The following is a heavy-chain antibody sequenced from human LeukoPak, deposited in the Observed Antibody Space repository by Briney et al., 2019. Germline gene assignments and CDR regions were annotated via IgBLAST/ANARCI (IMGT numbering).Heavy chain of an antibody. D-gene: IGHD3-3*01. J-gene: IGHJ5*02. CDR1: GYTFSGDF. CDR3: ARPRFLEWLSWFDP. CDR2: INPNSGGT. V-gene: IGHV1-2*02. Sequence: ASVKVSCKASGYTFSGDFMHGVRQAPGQRLDWMWLINPNSGGTNYAQKFQGRVTMTRDTSISTAYMKLSRLRSDDTAVYYCARPRFLEWLSWFDPWGQGTLVTVSS.